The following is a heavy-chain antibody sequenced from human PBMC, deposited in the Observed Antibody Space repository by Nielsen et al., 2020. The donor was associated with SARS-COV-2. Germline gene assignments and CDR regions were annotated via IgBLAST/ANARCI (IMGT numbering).Heavy chain of an antibody. CDR2: IRYDGSNK. CDR1: GFTFSSYG. V-gene: IGHV3-30*02. Sequence: GESLKISCAASGFTFSSYGMHWVRQAPGKGLEWVAFIRYDGSNKYYADSVKGRFTISRDNSKNTLYLQMNSLRAEDTAVYYCARFSFYDSSGYDAFDIWGQGTMVTVSS. CDR3: ARFSFYDSSGYDAFDI. D-gene: IGHD3-22*01. J-gene: IGHJ3*02.